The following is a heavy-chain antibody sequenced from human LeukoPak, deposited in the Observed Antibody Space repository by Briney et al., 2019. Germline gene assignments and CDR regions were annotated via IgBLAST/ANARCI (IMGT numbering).Heavy chain of an antibody. CDR2: ISGSGDST. CDR3: AKDLGSYGFY. CDR1: GFTFSSYA. V-gene: IGHV3-23*01. Sequence: GGSLRLSCAASGFTFSSYAMGWVRQAPGKGLEWVSAISGSGDSTHYADSVKGRFTISRDNSKNTVYLQMNSLRDEDTAVYYCAKDLGSYGFYWGQGTLVTVFS. J-gene: IGHJ4*02. D-gene: IGHD5-18*01.